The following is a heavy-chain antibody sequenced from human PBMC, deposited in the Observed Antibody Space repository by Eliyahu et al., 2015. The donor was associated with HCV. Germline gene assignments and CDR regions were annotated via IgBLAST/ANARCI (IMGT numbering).Heavy chain of an antibody. J-gene: IGHJ4*02. CDR2: ISYDGTTK. CDR3: AKATTVVVSQHLIIDAAPDY. CDR1: GFPFSVYG. V-gene: IGHV3-30*18. D-gene: IGHD3-22*01. Sequence: QVQLVESGGGVVQPGGSLRLSCAASGFPFSVYGMHWVRQAPDKGVXWLAVISYDGTTKYYTDSVRGRFTISRDNSKYRLYLEMNSLLGEDTAVYFCAKATTVVVSQHLIIDAAPDYWGQGTLVTVSS.